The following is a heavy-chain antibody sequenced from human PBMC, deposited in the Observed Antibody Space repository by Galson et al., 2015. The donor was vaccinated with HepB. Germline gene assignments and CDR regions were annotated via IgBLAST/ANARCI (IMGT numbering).Heavy chain of an antibody. Sequence: SVKVSCKASGDTFSSYGFSWVRQAPGQGLEWMGGILPISTTSNYAQKFQGRVTITADESTSTNYMELSSLTSEDTAVYYCAREERATGDSSGYYYEGDFDMWGQGTTVTVSS. V-gene: IGHV1-69*13. CDR2: ILPISTTS. D-gene: IGHD3-22*01. CDR3: AREERATGDSSGYYYEGDFDM. J-gene: IGHJ3*02. CDR1: GDTFSSYG.